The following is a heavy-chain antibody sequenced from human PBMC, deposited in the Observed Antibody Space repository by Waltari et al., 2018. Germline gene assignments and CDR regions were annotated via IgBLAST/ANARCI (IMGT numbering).Heavy chain of an antibody. CDR1: GGSISSYY. D-gene: IGHD3-22*01. CDR2: IYTSGST. Sequence: QVQLQESGPGLVKPSETLSLTCTVSGGSISSYYWSWIRQPAGKGLGWIGRIYTSGSTNYNPSLNSRVTMSVDTSKNQFSLKLSSVTAADTAVYYCARDGEYYYDSSGYYSYDAFDIWGQGTMVTVSS. J-gene: IGHJ3*02. V-gene: IGHV4-4*07. CDR3: ARDGEYYYDSSGYYSYDAFDI.